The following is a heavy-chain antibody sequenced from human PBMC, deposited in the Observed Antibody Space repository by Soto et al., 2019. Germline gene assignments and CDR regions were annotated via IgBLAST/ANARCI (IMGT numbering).Heavy chain of an antibody. V-gene: IGHV3-30*18. J-gene: IGHJ6*02. CDR1: GFTFSTFG. CDR2: ISYDGNNK. D-gene: IGHD4-17*01. Sequence: QLVESGGGVVPPGASLRLSCAASGFTFSTFGMHWVRQTPGKGLEWVAVISYDGNNKVYADSVKGGFTISRDNFKNTVDLVMNNLKVDDTAVYYCAKDLQAYGDYDYYCYGRDVWGQGATVSVSS. CDR3: AKDLQAYGDYDYYCYGRDV.